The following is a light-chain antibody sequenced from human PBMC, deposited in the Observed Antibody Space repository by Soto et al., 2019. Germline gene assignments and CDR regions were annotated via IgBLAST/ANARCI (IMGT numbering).Light chain of an antibody. J-gene: IGKJ5*01. Sequence: AIRMTQSPSSLSSSTLERFTITCRASQGISSYLAWYQQKPGKAPKLLIYAASPLQSGVRSSVSGCGSGLCGTLISCWLLSVHSPTNKRKLYYSYRLIFGRGTRLEIK. CDR2: AAS. CDR3: KLYYSYRLI. CDR1: QGISSY. V-gene: IGKV1-8*01.